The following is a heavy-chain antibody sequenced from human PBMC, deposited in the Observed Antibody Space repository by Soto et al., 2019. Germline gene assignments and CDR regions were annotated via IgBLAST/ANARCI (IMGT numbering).Heavy chain of an antibody. CDR3: ARAGYCSGGSCYPYWYFDL. V-gene: IGHV1-2*02. CDR1: GYTFTGYY. D-gene: IGHD2-15*01. J-gene: IGHJ2*01. CDR2: INPNSGGT. Sequence: QVQLVQSGAEVKKPGASVKVSCKASGYTFTGYYMHWVRQAPGQGLEWMGWINPNSGGTNYAQKFQGRVTMTRDTSISTAYMELSRLRSDDTAVYYCARAGYCSGGSCYPYWYFDLWGRGTLVTVSS.